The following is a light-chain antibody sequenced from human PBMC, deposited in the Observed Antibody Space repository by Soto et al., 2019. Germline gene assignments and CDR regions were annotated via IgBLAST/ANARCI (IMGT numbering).Light chain of an antibody. CDR1: SSDVGGYNY. J-gene: IGLJ2*01. Sequence: QSVLTQPASVSGSPGQSITISCTGTSSDVGGYNYVSWYQQHPGKAPKLMIYDVSNRHSGVSNRFSGSKSGNTASLTISGLQAEDGADYYCSSYTSSSTLVFGGGTKLTVL. CDR2: DVS. V-gene: IGLV2-14*01. CDR3: SSYTSSSTLV.